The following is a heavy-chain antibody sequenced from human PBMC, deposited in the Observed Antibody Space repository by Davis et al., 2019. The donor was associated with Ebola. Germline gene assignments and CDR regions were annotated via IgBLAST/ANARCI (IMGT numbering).Heavy chain of an antibody. Sequence: PSETLSLTCTVSGGSISSHYWSWIRQPAGKGLEWIGRIYTSGRTNYKPSLKSRVTMSADTSKNQFSLRLSSVTAADTAVYYCVRDGCPGGSCYCGDYWGQGTLVTVSS. CDR1: GGSISSHY. D-gene: IGHD2-15*01. CDR2: IYTSGRT. V-gene: IGHV4-4*07. CDR3: VRDGCPGGSCYCGDY. J-gene: IGHJ4*02.